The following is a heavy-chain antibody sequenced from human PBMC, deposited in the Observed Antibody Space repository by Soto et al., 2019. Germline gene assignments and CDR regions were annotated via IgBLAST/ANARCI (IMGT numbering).Heavy chain of an antibody. CDR2: IIPIFGTA. CDR1: GGTFSSYA. Sequence: ASVKVSCKASGGTFSSYAISWVRQAPGQGLEWMGGIIPIFGTANYAQKFQGRVTITADESTSTAYMELSSLRSEDTAVYYCARDLAVGATTDDYGMDVWGQGTTVTVSS. V-gene: IGHV1-69*13. CDR3: ARDLAVGATTDDYGMDV. D-gene: IGHD1-26*01. J-gene: IGHJ6*02.